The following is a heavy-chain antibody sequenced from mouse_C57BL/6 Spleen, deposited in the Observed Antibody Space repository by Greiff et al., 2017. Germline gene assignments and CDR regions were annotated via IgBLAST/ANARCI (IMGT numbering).Heavy chain of an antibody. Sequence: QVQLQQPGAELVKPGASVKLSCKASGYTFTSYWMHWVKQRPGQGLEWIGMIHPNSGSTNYNEKFKSKATLTVDKSSSTAYMQLSSLTSEDSAVYYCARRASYGYFDYWGQGTTLTVSS. CDR3: ARRASYGYFDY. J-gene: IGHJ2*01. D-gene: IGHD1-1*01. CDR2: IHPNSGST. CDR1: GYTFTSYW. V-gene: IGHV1-64*01.